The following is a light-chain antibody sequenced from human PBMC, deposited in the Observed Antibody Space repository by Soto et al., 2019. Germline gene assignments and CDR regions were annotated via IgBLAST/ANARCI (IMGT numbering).Light chain of an antibody. CDR3: KSYAGSNTYV. J-gene: IGLJ1*01. CDR2: EVS. V-gene: IGLV2-14*01. Sequence: QSVLTQPASVSGSPGQAISISCTGTSSDVGTYKYVSWYQQHPGKAPKLMISEVSNRPSGVSNRFSGSKSGNTASLTISGLQAEDEADYFCKSYAGSNTYVFGSGTKVTVL. CDR1: SSDVGTYKY.